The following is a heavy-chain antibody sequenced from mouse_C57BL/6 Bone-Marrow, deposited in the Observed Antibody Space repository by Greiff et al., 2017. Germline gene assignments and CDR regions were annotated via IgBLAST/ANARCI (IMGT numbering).Heavy chain of an antibody. V-gene: IGHV1-50*01. D-gene: IGHD1-3*01. J-gene: IGHJ3*01. CDR1: GYTFTSYW. CDR3: AREVGFAY. Sequence: QVQLQQPGAELVKPGASVKLSCKASGYTFTSYWMQWVKQRPGQGLEWIGEIDPSDSYTNYNQKFKGKATLTVDKSSSTAYMQLISLTSRDSAVYYCAREVGFAYWGQGTLVTVSA. CDR2: IDPSDSYT.